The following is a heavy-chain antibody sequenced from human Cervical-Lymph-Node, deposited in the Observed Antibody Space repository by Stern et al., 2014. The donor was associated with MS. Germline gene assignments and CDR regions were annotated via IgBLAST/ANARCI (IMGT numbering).Heavy chain of an antibody. V-gene: IGHV4-39*01. D-gene: IGHD6-19*01. CDR3: ATHLRCPGIAVAGLHH. CDR1: GDSISSTTYY. Sequence: VQLVESGPGLVKPSATLSLTCTVSGDSISSTTYYWGWVRQPPGKGLGWIARLFYDGSTYYNPSLKSRVIISVEPPKSPFSLKCIAVTAADTAIYYCATHLRCPGIAVAGLHHWGQGTLVTVSS. J-gene: IGHJ5*02. CDR2: LFYDGST.